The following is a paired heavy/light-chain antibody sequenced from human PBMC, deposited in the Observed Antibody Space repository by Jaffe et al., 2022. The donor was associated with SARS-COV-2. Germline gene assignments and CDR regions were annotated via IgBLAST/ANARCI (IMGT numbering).Heavy chain of an antibody. D-gene: IGHD3-9*01. Sequence: QVQLQESGPGLVKPSETLSLTCTVSGDSISSNYWSWIRQSPAKGLEWLGYVHHSGSTSYNPSLKSRVSISVDTSNQFSLSLTSVTAADTAVYHCARGFYDTSTGYYNAQWFDPWGQGILVTVSS. CDR1: GDSISSNY. J-gene: IGHJ5*02. CDR3: ARGFYDTSTGYYNAQWFDP. CDR2: VHHSGST. V-gene: IGHV4-59*01.
Light chain of an antibody. Sequence: IVLTQSPATLSLSPGERATLSCRASQSVSRYLAWYQQKPGQAPRLLIYDASNRATGIPARFSGSGYGTDFTLTISSLEPEDFAVYYCQQRSNWPPNTFGQGTKVEIK. CDR1: QSVSRY. V-gene: IGKV3-11*01. CDR3: QQRSNWPPNT. CDR2: DAS. J-gene: IGKJ2*01.